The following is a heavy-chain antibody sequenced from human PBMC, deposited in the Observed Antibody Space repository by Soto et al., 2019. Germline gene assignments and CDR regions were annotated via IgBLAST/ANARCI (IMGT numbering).Heavy chain of an antibody. D-gene: IGHD4-17*01. J-gene: IGHJ2*01. CDR3: ARNYGGNSQFFDL. V-gene: IGHV4-59*11. CDR1: GDAITRHY. Sequence: QVQLLESGPGLVKPSGTLSLNCSVSGDAITRHYWSWIRQSPGKGLEWLGYFFHTGTALYNPSLRSRVSMSVDTSKNKFSLKLTSVIPADTAVYFCARNYGGNSQFFDLWGRGTLVTVSS. CDR2: FFHTGTA.